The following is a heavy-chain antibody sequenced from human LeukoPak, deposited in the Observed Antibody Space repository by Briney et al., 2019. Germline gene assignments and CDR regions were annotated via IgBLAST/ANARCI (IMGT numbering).Heavy chain of an antibody. J-gene: IGHJ4*02. V-gene: IGHV1-18*01. CDR1: GYTFTSYG. CDR3: ARVCYDSSGYYCFDY. CDR2: ISAYNGNT. D-gene: IGHD3-22*01. Sequence: ASVKVSCKASGYTFTSYGISWVRQAPGQGLEWMGWISAYNGNTNYAQKLQGRVTMTTDTSTCTAYMELRSLRSDDTAVYYCARVCYDSSGYYCFDYWGQGTLVTVSS.